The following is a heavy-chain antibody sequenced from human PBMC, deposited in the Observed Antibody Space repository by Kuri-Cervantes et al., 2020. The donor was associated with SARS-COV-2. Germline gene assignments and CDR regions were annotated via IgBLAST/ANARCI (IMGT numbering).Heavy chain of an antibody. CDR1: GFTFTNSA. CDR3: AKDAPD. CDR2: ITGIGSST. Sequence: GESLKISCTASGFTFTNSAMSWVRQAPGKRLQWVSAITGIGSSTYYADSVKGRFTISRDNSKNTLYLQMNSLRAEDTAVYYCAKDAPDWGQGTLVTVSS. J-gene: IGHJ4*02. V-gene: IGHV3-23*01.